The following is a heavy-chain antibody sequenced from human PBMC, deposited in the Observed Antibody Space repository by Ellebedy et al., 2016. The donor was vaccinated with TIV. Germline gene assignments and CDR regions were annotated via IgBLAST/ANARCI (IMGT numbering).Heavy chain of an antibody. J-gene: IGHJ5*02. Sequence: AASVKVSCKTSGYSFTTHGISWVRQAPGQGLEWVGWISGSNGNTRYAQKLQGRVSMKIDTPTTTAYMELRSLRSDDTAVYYCARDYYCSGGSCSDCFDPWGQGTLVIVSS. D-gene: IGHD2-15*01. CDR1: GYSFTTHG. CDR2: ISGSNGNT. V-gene: IGHV1-18*04. CDR3: ARDYYCSGGSCSDCFDP.